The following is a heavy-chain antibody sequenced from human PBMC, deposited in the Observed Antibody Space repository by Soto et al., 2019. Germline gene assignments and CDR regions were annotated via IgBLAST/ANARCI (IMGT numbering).Heavy chain of an antibody. V-gene: IGHV1-2*02. D-gene: IGHD3-3*01. Sequence: QLHLVQSGAVVKKPGASVTVSCSASGYPVTAYYMHWVRQAPGRGLEWMGGINPATGAAKYTQTFQGRVTMTRDTSTGPVFMELSGLTSEDTAVFYCARGGGVGVAGSAAFDMWGQGTLVTVSS. CDR3: ARGGGVGVAGSAAFDM. J-gene: IGHJ3*02. CDR1: GYPVTAYY. CDR2: INPATGAA.